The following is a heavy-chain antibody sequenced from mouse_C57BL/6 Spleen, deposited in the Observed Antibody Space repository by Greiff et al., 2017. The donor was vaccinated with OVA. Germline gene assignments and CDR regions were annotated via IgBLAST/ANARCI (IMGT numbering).Heavy chain of an antibody. V-gene: IGHV1-69*01. Sequence: QVQLQQPGAELVMPGASVKLSCKASGYTFTSYWMNWVKQRPGQGLEWIGEIDPSDSYTNYNQKFKGKSTLTVDKSSRTAYMQLSSLTSEDSAVYFCARWVIAVVDAMDYWGQGTSVTVSS. D-gene: IGHD1-1*01. J-gene: IGHJ4*01. CDR1: GYTFTSYW. CDR2: IDPSDSYT. CDR3: ARWVIAVVDAMDY.